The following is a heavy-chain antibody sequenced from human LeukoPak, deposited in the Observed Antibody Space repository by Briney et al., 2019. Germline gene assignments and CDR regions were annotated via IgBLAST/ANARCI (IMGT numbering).Heavy chain of an antibody. CDR3: ARDYSGSYYLSYYMDV. D-gene: IGHD1-26*01. J-gene: IGHJ6*03. CDR2: ISYDGSNK. V-gene: IGHV3-30*04. Sequence: QPGGSLRLSCAASGFTFSSYAMHWVRQAPGKGLEWVAVISYDGSNKYCADSVKGRFTISRDNSKNTLYLQMNSLRAEDTAVYYCARDYSGSYYLSYYMDVWGKGTTVTVSS. CDR1: GFTFSSYA.